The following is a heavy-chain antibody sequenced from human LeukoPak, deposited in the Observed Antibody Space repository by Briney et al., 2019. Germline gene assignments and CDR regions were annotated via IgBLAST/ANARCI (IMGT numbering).Heavy chain of an antibody. J-gene: IGHJ4*02. Sequence: GGSLRLSCAASGFTFNDYWMRWVRQAPGKGLEWVANINQDGSEKYYVDSVRGRFTISRDNGKNSLYLQMNSLRVEDTAVYYCTRATLTSTADSWGQGTLVTVSS. CDR2: INQDGSEK. V-gene: IGHV3-7*01. CDR3: TRATLTSTADS. D-gene: IGHD1-1*01. CDR1: GFTFNDYW.